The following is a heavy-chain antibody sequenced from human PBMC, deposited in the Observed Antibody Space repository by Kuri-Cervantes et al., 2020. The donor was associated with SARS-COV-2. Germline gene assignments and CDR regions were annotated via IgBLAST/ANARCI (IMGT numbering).Heavy chain of an antibody. CDR1: GFTFSSYS. CDR2: ISSSSSYI. V-gene: IGHV3-21*01. Sequence: GESLKISCTTSGFTFSSYSMNWVRQAPGKGLEWVSSISSSSSYIYYADLVKGRFTISRDNAKNSLYLQMNSLRAEDTAVYYCARGITMIVVVTPFDYWGQGTLVTVSS. D-gene: IGHD3-22*01. CDR3: ARGITMIVVVTPFDY. J-gene: IGHJ4*02.